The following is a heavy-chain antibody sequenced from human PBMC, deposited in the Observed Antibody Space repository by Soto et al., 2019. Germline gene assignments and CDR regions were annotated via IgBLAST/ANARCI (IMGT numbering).Heavy chain of an antibody. CDR3: ATESTDRASHTVDM. CDR1: GFIFSNYG. V-gene: IGHV3-30*03. J-gene: IGHJ3*02. CDR2: ISHNGKVQ. Sequence: QVQPVQSGGGVVQPGRSLRLSCAASGFIFSNYGMHWVRQAPGKGLVWVAVISHNGKVQYYADSVKGRFTISRDNSKNTLYLQMNSLRADDTGAHSCATESTDRASHTVDMWGQGTMVTVSS. D-gene: IGHD4-17*01.